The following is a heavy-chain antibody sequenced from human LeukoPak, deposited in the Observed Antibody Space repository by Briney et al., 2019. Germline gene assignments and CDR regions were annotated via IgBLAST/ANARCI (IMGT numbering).Heavy chain of an antibody. D-gene: IGHD1-26*01. CDR3: VRDLGGRSGH. V-gene: IGHV3-74*01. CDR2: SNEDGGTT. J-gene: IGHJ4*02. Sequence: GGSLRLSCAASGFTFSSNWMHWVRQAPGKGLVWVSRSNEDGGTTNYADSVKGRFTISRDNAKNTLYLQMNSLTAEDTAVYYCVRDLGGRSGHWGQGTLATVSS. CDR1: GFTFSSNW.